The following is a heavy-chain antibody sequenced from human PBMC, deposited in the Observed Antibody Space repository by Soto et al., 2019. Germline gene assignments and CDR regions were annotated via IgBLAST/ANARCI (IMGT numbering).Heavy chain of an antibody. Sequence: TSETLSLTGTVSGSSISSSRYYWGWIRQPPGKGLEWIGSIYYSGSSYYNPSLKSRVTISVDKSTNPFSLKLSSVTAADTAVYYCARLRTYGSSTSCYADDHDALDIWGQGTMVP. J-gene: IGHJ3*02. D-gene: IGHD2-2*01. CDR3: ARLRTYGSSTSCYADDHDALDI. V-gene: IGHV4-39*01. CDR1: GSSISSSRYY. CDR2: IYYSGSS.